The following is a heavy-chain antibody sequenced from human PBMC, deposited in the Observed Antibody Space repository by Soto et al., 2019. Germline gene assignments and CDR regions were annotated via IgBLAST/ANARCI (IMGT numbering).Heavy chain of an antibody. CDR3: AKDDYYDSSGYYYEAFDI. V-gene: IGHV3-23*01. CDR1: GFTFSSYA. D-gene: IGHD3-22*01. CDR2: ISGSGGST. J-gene: IGHJ3*02. Sequence: RGSLRLSCAASGFTFSSYAMSWVRQAPGKGLEWVSAISGSGGSTYYADSVKGRFTISRDNSKNTLYLQMNSLRAEDTAVYYCAKDDYYDSSGYYYEAFDIWGQGTMVTVSS.